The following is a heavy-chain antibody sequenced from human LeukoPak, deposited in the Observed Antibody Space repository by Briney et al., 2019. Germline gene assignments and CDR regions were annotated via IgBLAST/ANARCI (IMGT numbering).Heavy chain of an antibody. V-gene: IGHV3-11*01. CDR1: GFTFSDYY. J-gene: IGHJ4*02. Sequence: GGSLRLSCEASGFTFSDYYMSWIRQAPGQGLEWVSYISSSGSTIYYSDSVKGRFTISRDNAKNSLYLQMNSLRAEDTAVYYCASTALEGSIFDYWGQGTLVTVSS. CDR3: ASTALEGSIFDY. D-gene: IGHD5-18*01. CDR2: ISSSGSTI.